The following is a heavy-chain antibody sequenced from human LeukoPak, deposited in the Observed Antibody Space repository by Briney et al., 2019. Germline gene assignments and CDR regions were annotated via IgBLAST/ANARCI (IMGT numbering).Heavy chain of an antibody. CDR2: IYYTGNT. V-gene: IGHV4-59*01. D-gene: IGHD3-3*02. J-gene: IGHJ6*03. CDR3: ASCSVRENHFWSGYYYMDL. Sequence: SETLSLTCIVSGGSISKYYWSWIRQPPGKGLEWIGYIYYTGNTNYNPSLKSRVTISVDTSKNQFSLRLSSVTAADTAVYYCASCSVRENHFWSGYYYMDLWGNGTTVTVSS. CDR1: GGSISKYY.